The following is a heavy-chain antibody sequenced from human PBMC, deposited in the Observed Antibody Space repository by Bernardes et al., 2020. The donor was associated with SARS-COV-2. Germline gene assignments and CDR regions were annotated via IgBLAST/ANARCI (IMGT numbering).Heavy chain of an antibody. CDR1: GCSFSIYA. V-gene: IGHV3-23*01. D-gene: IGHD2-15*01. CDR3: GMVTPTSWFDP. CDR2: ITRNSDNT. J-gene: IGHJ5*02. Sequence: GGSLTLSCAVYGCSFSIYAMNWVRQAPGKGLEWVSTITRNSDNTYYADSVKGRFTTSRDNSKNTLYLQMNSLRADDSAVYYGGMVTPTSWFDPWGQGTLVTVSS.